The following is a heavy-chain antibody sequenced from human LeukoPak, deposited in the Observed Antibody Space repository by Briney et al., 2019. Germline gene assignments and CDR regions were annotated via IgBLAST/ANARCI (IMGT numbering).Heavy chain of an antibody. D-gene: IGHD3-22*01. Sequence: PGGSLRLSCTVSEFTFSSYSMNWVRQAPGKGLEWVASINRGATYIYYADSMKGRFTTSRDDAKSSLYLQMNSLRAEDTAVYYCVRLRRNSDSSGHYYYYDYWGQGILVTVSS. CDR3: VRLRRNSDSSGHYYYYDY. J-gene: IGHJ4*02. V-gene: IGHV3-21*01. CDR1: EFTFSSYS. CDR2: INRGATYI.